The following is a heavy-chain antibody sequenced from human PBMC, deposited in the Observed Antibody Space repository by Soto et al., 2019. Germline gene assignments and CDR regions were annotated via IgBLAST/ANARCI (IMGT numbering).Heavy chain of an antibody. J-gene: IGHJ4*02. CDR3: ARDPNGDYGLYYFDY. CDR1: GFTFSSYW. V-gene: IGHV3-7*05. Sequence: GGSLRLSCAASGFTFSSYWMSWVRQAPGKGLEWVANIKQDGSEKYYVDSVKGRFTISRDNAKNSLYLQMNSLRAEDTAVYYCARDPNGDYGLYYFDYWGQGTLVTVSS. D-gene: IGHD4-17*01. CDR2: IKQDGSEK.